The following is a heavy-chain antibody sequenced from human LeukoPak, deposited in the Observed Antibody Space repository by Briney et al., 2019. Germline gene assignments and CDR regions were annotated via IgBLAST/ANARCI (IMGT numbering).Heavy chain of an antibody. V-gene: IGHV6-1*01. CDR2: TYYRSKWYN. D-gene: IGHD3-3*01. CDR1: GDSVSSNSAA. Sequence: SQTLSLTCAISGDSVSSNSAAWNWIRQSPSRGLEWLGRTYYRSKWYNDYAVSVKSRITINPDTSKNQFSLQLNSVTPEDTAVYYCARGDFEVTIFGGGGYFDYWGQGTLVTVSS. CDR3: ARGDFEVTIFGGGGYFDY. J-gene: IGHJ4*02.